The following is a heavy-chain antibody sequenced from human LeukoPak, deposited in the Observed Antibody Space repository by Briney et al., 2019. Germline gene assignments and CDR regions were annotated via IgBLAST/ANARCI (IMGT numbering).Heavy chain of an antibody. CDR2: IIPIFGTA. Sequence: SVKVSCKASGGTFSSYAISWVRQAPGQGLEWMGGIIPIFGTANNAQKFQGRVTITADESTSTAYMELSSLRSEDTAVYYCAIPSYCSGGSCYPPDWFDPWGQGTLVTVSS. D-gene: IGHD2-15*01. V-gene: IGHV1-69*01. CDR1: GGTFSSYA. J-gene: IGHJ5*02. CDR3: AIPSYCSGGSCYPPDWFDP.